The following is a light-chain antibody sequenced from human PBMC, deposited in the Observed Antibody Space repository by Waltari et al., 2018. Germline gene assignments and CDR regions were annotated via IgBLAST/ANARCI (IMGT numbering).Light chain of an antibody. V-gene: IGLV2-14*01. CDR1: TGDVGAYNY. Sequence: HSALPQPASVSGSPGQSTPISCTGTTGDVGAYNYTSWYQHHPGKAPKLMIYEVSNRPSGVSNRFSGSKSGNTASLTISGLQAEDEADYYCCSYTSSTTYVFGTGTKVTVV. CDR2: EVS. CDR3: CSYTSSTTYV. J-gene: IGLJ1*01.